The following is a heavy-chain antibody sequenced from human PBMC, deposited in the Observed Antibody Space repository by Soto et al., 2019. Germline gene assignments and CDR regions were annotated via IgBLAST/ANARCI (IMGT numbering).Heavy chain of an antibody. CDR2: IYYSGST. CDR1: GGSISSYY. V-gene: IGHV4-59*01. D-gene: IGHD2-15*01. J-gene: IGHJ4*02. Sequence: NPSETLSLTCTVSGGSISSYYWSWIRQPPGKGLEWIGYIYYSGSTNYNPSLKSRVTISVDTSKNQFSLKLSSVTAADTAVYYCARAAGGGNWLGSFDYWGEGTLVTV. CDR3: ARAAGGGNWLGSFDY.